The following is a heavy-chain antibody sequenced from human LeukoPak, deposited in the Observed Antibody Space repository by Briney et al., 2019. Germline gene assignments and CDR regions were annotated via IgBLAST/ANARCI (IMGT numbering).Heavy chain of an antibody. CDR2: ISGSDGST. J-gene: IGHJ4*02. CDR1: GLTFSSYA. CDR3: AKVPIFGVVTKGYYFDY. D-gene: IGHD3-3*01. V-gene: IGHV3-23*01. Sequence: GGSLRLSCAASGLTFSSYAMSWVRQAPGKGLEWVSAISGSDGSTYYADSVKGRFTISRDNSKNTLYLQMNSLRAEDTAVYYCAKVPIFGVVTKGYYFDYWGQGTLVTVSS.